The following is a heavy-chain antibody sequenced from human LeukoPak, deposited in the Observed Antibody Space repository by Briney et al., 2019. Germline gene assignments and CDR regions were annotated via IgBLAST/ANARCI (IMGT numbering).Heavy chain of an antibody. V-gene: IGHV4-59*08. D-gene: IGHD3/OR15-3a*01. J-gene: IGHJ3*02. Sequence: SETLSLTCTVSGGSISSYYWSWIRQPPGKGLEWIGYIYYSGSTNYNPSPKSRVTISVDTSKNQFSLKLSSVTAADTAVYYCARHPGRTGAFDIWGQGTMVTVSS. CDR3: ARHPGRTGAFDI. CDR1: GGSISSYY. CDR2: IYYSGST.